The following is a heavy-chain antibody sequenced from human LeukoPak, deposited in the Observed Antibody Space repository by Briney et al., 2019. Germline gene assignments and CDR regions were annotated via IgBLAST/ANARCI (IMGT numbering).Heavy chain of an antibody. CDR1: SGSISSGAYY. J-gene: IGHJ4*02. CDR3: ARERYYYDSSGYYYRLGEFDY. Sequence: PPQTLSLTCTLSSGSISSGAYYWSWIRQHPGKGLEWIRYINDNASTSYNPSLKSRVTISVDTSKNQCSLKLSSVTAADTAVYYCARERYYYDSSGYYYRLGEFDYWGQGTLVTVSS. V-gene: IGHV4-31*03. CDR2: INDNAST. D-gene: IGHD3-22*01.